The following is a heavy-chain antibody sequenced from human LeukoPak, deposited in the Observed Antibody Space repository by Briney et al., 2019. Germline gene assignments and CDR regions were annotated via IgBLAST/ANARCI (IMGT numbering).Heavy chain of an antibody. CDR1: GFTFSSYA. CDR3: AREPTLVSAAGTVY. J-gene: IGHJ4*02. Sequence: PGGSLRLSCAASGFTFSSYAMHWVRQAPGKGLEWVAVISYDGSNKYYADSVKGRFTISRDNSKNTLYLQMNSLRAEDTAVYYCAREPTLVSAAGTVYWGQGTLVTVSS. D-gene: IGHD6-13*01. CDR2: ISYDGSNK. V-gene: IGHV3-30*01.